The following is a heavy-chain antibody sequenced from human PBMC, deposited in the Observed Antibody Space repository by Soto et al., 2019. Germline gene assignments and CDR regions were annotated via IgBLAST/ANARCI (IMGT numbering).Heavy chain of an antibody. V-gene: IGHV3-20*04. CDR1: GFTFDDYG. D-gene: IGHD3-10*01. J-gene: IGHJ4*02. Sequence: GGSLRLSCAASGFTFDDYGMSWVRQAPGKGLEWVSGINWNGGSTGYADSVKGRFTISRDNAKNSLYLQMNILRAEDTALYYCARDPYGSGSYKVGMGYWGQGTLVTVSS. CDR2: INWNGGST. CDR3: ARDPYGSGSYKVGMGY.